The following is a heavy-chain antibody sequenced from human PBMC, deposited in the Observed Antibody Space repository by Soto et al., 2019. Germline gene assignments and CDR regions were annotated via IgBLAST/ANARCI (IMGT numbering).Heavy chain of an antibody. Sequence: GESLKISCRASEDIFTNYWIGGVRQMPGRGLEWMGIIYPGDSDTRYSPSFEGQVTFSVDKTINTAYLHLSTLKASDTAMFYCVRRRGYSSSGAFDYWAQGTLVTVSS. D-gene: IGHD6-6*01. J-gene: IGHJ4*02. CDR2: IYPGDSDT. V-gene: IGHV5-51*01. CDR3: VRRRGYSSSGAFDY. CDR1: EDIFTNYW.